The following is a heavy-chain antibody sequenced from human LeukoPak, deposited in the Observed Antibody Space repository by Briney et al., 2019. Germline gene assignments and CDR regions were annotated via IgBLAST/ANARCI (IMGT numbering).Heavy chain of an antibody. CDR3: ARDWVPVAGTLYYYYGMDV. D-gene: IGHD6-19*01. V-gene: IGHV3-11*05. J-gene: IGHJ6*02. CDR1: GFTFSDYY. Sequence: GGSLRLSCAASGFTFSDYYMSWIRQAPGKGLEWVSYISSSSSYTNYADSVKGRFTIPRDNAKNSLYLQMNSLRAEDTAVYYCARDWVPVAGTLYYYYGMDVWGQGTTVTVSS. CDR2: ISSSSSYT.